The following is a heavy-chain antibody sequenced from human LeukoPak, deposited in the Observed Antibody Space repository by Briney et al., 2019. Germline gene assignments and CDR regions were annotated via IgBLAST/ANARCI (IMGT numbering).Heavy chain of an antibody. CDR3: ARDPTTVTKGFDI. Sequence: SETLSLTCAVSADSFSSHYWTWIRQPPGKGLEWIGYISYIGSTNYNPSLKSRVTISVDTSKNQFSLKLSSVTAADTAVYYCARDPTTVTKGFDIWGQGTVITVSS. D-gene: IGHD4-17*01. J-gene: IGHJ3*02. CDR1: ADSFSSHY. V-gene: IGHV4-59*11. CDR2: ISYIGST.